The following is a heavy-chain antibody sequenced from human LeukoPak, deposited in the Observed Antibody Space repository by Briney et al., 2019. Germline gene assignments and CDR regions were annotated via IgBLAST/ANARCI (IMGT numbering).Heavy chain of an antibody. Sequence: GESLKISCKTSGYRFTNYWIGWVRQMPGKGLEWTGIIYPGDSDTRYSPSFQGQITISADKSINTAYLQWSSLKAPDTAIYYCAKMEYYGSGSSKYFDYWGQGTLVTVSS. J-gene: IGHJ4*02. CDR1: GYRFTNYW. D-gene: IGHD3-10*01. CDR2: IYPGDSDT. V-gene: IGHV5-51*01. CDR3: AKMEYYGSGSSKYFDY.